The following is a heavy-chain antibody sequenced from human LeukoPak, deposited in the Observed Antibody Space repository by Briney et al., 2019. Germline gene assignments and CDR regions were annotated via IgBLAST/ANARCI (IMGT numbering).Heavy chain of an antibody. V-gene: IGHV3-23*01. CDR3: AKEMYSSSWYYFDY. CDR1: GFTFSSYG. CDR2: ISGGGGST. Sequence: PGGSLRLSCAASGFTFSSYGLSWVRQAPGKGLEWVSSISGGGGSTYYADSVKGRFTISRDNSKSTLYLQMNSLRAEDTAVYYCAKEMYSSSWYYFDYWGQGTLVTVSS. D-gene: IGHD6-13*01. J-gene: IGHJ4*02.